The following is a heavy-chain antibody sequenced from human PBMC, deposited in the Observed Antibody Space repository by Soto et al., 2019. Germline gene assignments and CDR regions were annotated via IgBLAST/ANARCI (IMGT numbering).Heavy chain of an antibody. CDR1: GGSISSGGYY. CDR2: IYYSGST. CDR3: ARVGAPGYCSGGSCYPPAGPLYGMDV. J-gene: IGHJ6*02. V-gene: IGHV4-31*03. D-gene: IGHD2-15*01. Sequence: SETLSLTCTVSGGSISSGGYYWSWIRQHPGKGLEWIGYIYYSGSTYYNPSLKSRVTISVDTSKNQFSLKLSSVTAADTAVYYCARVGAPGYCSGGSCYPPAGPLYGMDVWGQGTTVTVSS.